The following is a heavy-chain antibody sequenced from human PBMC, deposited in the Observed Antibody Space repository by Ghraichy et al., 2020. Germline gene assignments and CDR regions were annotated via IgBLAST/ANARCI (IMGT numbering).Heavy chain of an antibody. V-gene: IGHV3-11*06. CDR3: ARDRGYCTSTNCYAGHYYYDALDV. D-gene: IGHD2-2*01. CDR1: GFTFSDYY. Sequence: SCAASGFTFSDYYMYWIRQAPGKGLEWVSYISSNGGYTNYVDSVKGRFTISRDNAKNSLYLQMNSLRAEDTAVYFCARDRGYCTSTNCYAGHYYYDALDVWGQGTTVTVFS. CDR2: ISSNGGYT. J-gene: IGHJ6*02.